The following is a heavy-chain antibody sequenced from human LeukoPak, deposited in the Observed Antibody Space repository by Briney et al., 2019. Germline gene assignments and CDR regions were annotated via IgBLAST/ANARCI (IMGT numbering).Heavy chain of an antibody. CDR2: MNPKTGGT. V-gene: IGHV1-2*02. J-gene: IGHJ4*02. CDR1: GYTFTDYH. Sequence: ASVKVSCKASGYTFTDYHMHWVRQAPGQGLEWVGWMNPKTGGTNYAQKFQGRVTLTRDTSISTAYMELRSLRSDDTAVCHCARDVPGYSSYFDYWGQGTLVTVSS. CDR3: ARDVPGYSSYFDY. D-gene: IGHD6-19*01.